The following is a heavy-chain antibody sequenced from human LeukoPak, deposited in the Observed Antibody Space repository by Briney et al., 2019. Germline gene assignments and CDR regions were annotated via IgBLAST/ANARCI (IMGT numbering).Heavy chain of an antibody. CDR1: GFTFSSYW. CDR2: IKQDGSEK. J-gene: IGHJ4*02. V-gene: IGHV3-7*03. CDR3: ATSRSFDY. Sequence: GGSLRLSCAASGFTFSSYWMSWVRQAPGKGLEWVANIKQDGSEKYYMDSVKGRLTVSRDNAKNSVYLQMNSLRAEDTAVYNCATSRSFDYWGQGTLVTVSS.